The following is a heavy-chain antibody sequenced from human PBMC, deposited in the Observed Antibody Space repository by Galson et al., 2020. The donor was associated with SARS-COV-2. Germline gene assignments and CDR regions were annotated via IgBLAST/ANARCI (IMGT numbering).Heavy chain of an antibody. CDR1: GFSISAYW. Sequence: GESLKISCAASGFSISAYWMTWVRQAPGKGLEWVASVKPDGSEKQCVDSVKGRFTISRDNAKNSVSLQMNSLRDEDTALYYCARGRVASDYWGRGTLVTVSS. V-gene: IGHV3-7*04. CDR2: VKPDGSEK. CDR3: ARGRVASDY. D-gene: IGHD5-12*01. J-gene: IGHJ4*02.